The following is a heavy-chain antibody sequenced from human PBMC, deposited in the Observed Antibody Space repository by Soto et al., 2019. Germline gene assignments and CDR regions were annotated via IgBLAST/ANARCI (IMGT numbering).Heavy chain of an antibody. V-gene: IGHV4-59*08. CDR1: GGSSNNYY. Sequence: SLTLSLTSTVFGGSSNNYYWSWIRQPPGKGLEWIGHVYYSGSTHYNPSLKSRVTMSVDASRNLFSLKLSSVTAADTAVYYCARRIVATETFDYWGQGTLVTVSS. D-gene: IGHD5-12*01. CDR2: VYYSGST. CDR3: ARRIVATETFDY. J-gene: IGHJ4*02.